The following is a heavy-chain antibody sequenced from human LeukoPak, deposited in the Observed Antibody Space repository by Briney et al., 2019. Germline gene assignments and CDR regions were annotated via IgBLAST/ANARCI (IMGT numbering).Heavy chain of an antibody. V-gene: IGHV3-23*01. D-gene: IGHD2-2*01. CDR1: GFTFSSYA. CDR2: ISGSGGST. Sequence: GGSLRLSCAASGFTFSSYAMSWVRPAPGKGLEWVSAISGSGGSTYYTDSVKGRFTISRDNSKNTLYLQMNSLRAEDTAVYYCARAREYQLPIYYYYYYMDVWGKGTTVTVSS. CDR3: ARAREYQLPIYYYYYYMDV. J-gene: IGHJ6*03.